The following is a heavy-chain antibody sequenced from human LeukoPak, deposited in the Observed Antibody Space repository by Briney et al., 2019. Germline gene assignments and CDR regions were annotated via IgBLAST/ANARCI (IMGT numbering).Heavy chain of an antibody. CDR3: ARASYCSSTSCYRAPFDY. D-gene: IGHD2-2*01. CDR1: GFTLSSYS. V-gene: IGHV3-21*01. Sequence: PGGSLRLSCAASGFTLSSYSMNWVRQAPGEGLEWVSSISSSSSSIYYADSVKGRFTISRDNAENSLYLQMNSLRAEDTAVYYCARASYCSSTSCYRAPFDYWGQGTLVTVSS. J-gene: IGHJ4*02. CDR2: ISSSSSSI.